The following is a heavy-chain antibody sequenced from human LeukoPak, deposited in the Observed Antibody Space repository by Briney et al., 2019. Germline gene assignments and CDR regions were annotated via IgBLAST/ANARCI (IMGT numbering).Heavy chain of an antibody. CDR2: IYPGDSDT. D-gene: IGHD3-10*01. V-gene: IGHV5-51*01. Sequence: GESLKISCRGAGYSFTNYWIGWVRQMPGKGLEWMGIIYPGDSDTRYSPSFQGQVTISADKSISTAYLQWSSLKASDTAMYYCARHVYYYGSGSYFYYFDYWGQGTLVTVSS. J-gene: IGHJ4*02. CDR1: GYSFTNYW. CDR3: ARHVYYYGSGSYFYYFDY.